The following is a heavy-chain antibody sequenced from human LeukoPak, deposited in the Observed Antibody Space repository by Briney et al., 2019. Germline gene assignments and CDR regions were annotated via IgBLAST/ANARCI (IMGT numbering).Heavy chain of an antibody. CDR1: GYSLIDKY. CDR3: ASQPYYFDSSGYYDY. V-gene: IGHV1-2*02. J-gene: IGHJ4*02. D-gene: IGHD3-22*01. Sequence: GESLKISCKASGYSLIDKYIHWVRQAPGQGLEWMGWINPKSGGTNYAQKFQGRVTMTTDMSMSTAYMELSRLTSDDTAVYYCASQPYYFDSSGYYDYWGQGTLVTVSS. CDR2: INPKSGGT.